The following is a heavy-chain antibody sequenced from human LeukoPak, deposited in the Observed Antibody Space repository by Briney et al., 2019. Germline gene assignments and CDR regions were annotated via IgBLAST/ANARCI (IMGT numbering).Heavy chain of an antibody. V-gene: IGHV3-74*01. CDR2: IKTDGSST. J-gene: IGHJ4*02. CDR3: VRGWSGYYAIDY. Sequence: GGSLRLSCAASGFTFDDYAMHWVRQAPGKGLVWVSRIKTDGSSTNYADSVKGRFTISRDNVKNTVYLQMDSLRAEDTAVYYCVRGWSGYYAIDYWGQGTLVTVSS. D-gene: IGHD3-3*01. CDR1: GFTFDDYA.